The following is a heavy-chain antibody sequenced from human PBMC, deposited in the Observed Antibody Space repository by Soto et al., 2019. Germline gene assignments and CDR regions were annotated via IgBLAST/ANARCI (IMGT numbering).Heavy chain of an antibody. CDR2: ISWNSGSM. J-gene: IGHJ4*02. V-gene: IGHV3-9*01. CDR3: AKDMSYYDSSGPFDY. Sequence: GGSLRLSCAASGFTFGDYAMHWVRQAPGKGLEWVSGISWNSGSMGYADSVKGRFTISRDNAKNSLYLQMNSLRAEDTALYYCAKDMSYYDSSGPFDYWGQGTLVTVSS. D-gene: IGHD3-22*01. CDR1: GFTFGDYA.